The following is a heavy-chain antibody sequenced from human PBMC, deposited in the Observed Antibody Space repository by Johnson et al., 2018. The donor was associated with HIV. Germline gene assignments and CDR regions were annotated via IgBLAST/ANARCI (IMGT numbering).Heavy chain of an antibody. CDR1: GFTFDDYG. D-gene: IGHD3-22*01. CDR2: SNWNGGST. J-gene: IGHJ3*02. V-gene: IGHV3-20*04. Sequence: VQLVESGGGVVRPVGSLRLPCAASGFTFDDYGMSWVRQAPGKGLEWVSGSNWNGGSTGYADSVKGRFAISRDNAKNPLYLQMNSLRAEDTALYYCARSVGYYDSSGYYYVDAFDIWGQGTMVTVSS. CDR3: ARSVGYYDSSGYYYVDAFDI.